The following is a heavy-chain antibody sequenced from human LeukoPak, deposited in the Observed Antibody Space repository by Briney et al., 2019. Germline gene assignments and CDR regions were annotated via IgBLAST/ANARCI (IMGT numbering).Heavy chain of an antibody. Sequence: ASVKVSCKASGYTFTNFGISWVRQAPGQGLEWMGWISGYNGNTNYAQKLQGRVTMTTDTSTNTAYMDLRSLRSDDTAVYYCARDRHRRHYYDSSLHPPLDYWGQGTLVTVSS. CDR3: ARDRHRRHYYDSSLHPPLDY. J-gene: IGHJ4*02. CDR2: ISGYNGNT. D-gene: IGHD3-22*01. V-gene: IGHV1-18*01. CDR1: GYTFTNFG.